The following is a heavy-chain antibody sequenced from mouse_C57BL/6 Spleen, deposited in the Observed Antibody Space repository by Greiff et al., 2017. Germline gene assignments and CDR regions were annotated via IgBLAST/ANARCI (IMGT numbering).Heavy chain of an antibody. CDR2: INPSNGGT. V-gene: IGHV1-53*01. Sequence: QVQLQQPGTELVKPGASVKLSCKASGYTFTSYWMHWVKQRPGQGLEWIGNINPSNGGTNYNEKFKSKATLTVDKSSSTAYMQLSSLTSEDSAVXYCARYYGSSFNWYFDVWGTGTTVTVSS. J-gene: IGHJ1*03. CDR1: GYTFTSYW. D-gene: IGHD1-1*01. CDR3: ARYYGSSFNWYFDV.